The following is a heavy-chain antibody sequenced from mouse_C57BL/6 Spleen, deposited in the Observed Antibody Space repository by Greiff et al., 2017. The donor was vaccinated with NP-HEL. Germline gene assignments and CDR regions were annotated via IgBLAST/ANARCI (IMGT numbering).Heavy chain of an antibody. CDR1: GYTFTSYW. CDR3: ARSDDYDRDFAY. Sequence: QVQLQQPGAELVKPGASVKLSCKASGYTFTSYWMHWVKQRPGQGLEWIGMIHPNSGSTNYNEKFKGKATFTADTSSNTAYMQLSSLTTEDSAIYYCARSDDYDRDFAYWGQGTLVTVSA. CDR2: IHPNSGST. J-gene: IGHJ3*01. V-gene: IGHV1-64*01. D-gene: IGHD2-4*01.